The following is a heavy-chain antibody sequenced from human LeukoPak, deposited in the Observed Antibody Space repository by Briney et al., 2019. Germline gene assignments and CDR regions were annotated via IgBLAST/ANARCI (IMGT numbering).Heavy chain of an antibody. V-gene: IGHV4-4*07. CDR3: ARAGFRSGGSCYYDI. CDR2: VYTSGST. CDR1: GGSISGYY. D-gene: IGHD2-15*01. Sequence: SETLSLTXSVSGGSISGYYWTWIRQPAGKGLEWIGRVYTSGSTHYNPSLKTRLTMSVDTSKNQFSLKLSSVTAADTAVYYCARAGFRSGGSCYYDIWGQGTMVTVSS. J-gene: IGHJ3*02.